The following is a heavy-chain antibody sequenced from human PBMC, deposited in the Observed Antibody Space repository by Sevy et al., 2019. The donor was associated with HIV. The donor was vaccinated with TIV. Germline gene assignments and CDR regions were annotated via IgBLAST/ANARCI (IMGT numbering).Heavy chain of an antibody. CDR3: VRVPGWNLRYGMDV. V-gene: IGHV1-8*02. CDR2: MNTNTGNT. J-gene: IGHJ6*02. Sequence: ASVKVSCKASGFNFASYDIYWVRQATGQGLEWLGWMNTNTGNTGFAQKLQGRVTMTRDTSITTAYMELSNLRSEDTAMCYCVRVPGWNLRYGMDVWGQGTAVTSP. CDR1: GFNFASYD. D-gene: IGHD1-1*01.